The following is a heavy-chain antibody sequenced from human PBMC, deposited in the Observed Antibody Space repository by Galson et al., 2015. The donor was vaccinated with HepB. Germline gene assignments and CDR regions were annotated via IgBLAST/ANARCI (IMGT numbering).Heavy chain of an antibody. CDR3: ATLMPYSGSYLLFDY. CDR1: GYTLTELS. D-gene: IGHD1-26*01. V-gene: IGHV1-24*01. CDR2: FDPEDGET. Sequence: SVKVSCKVSGYTLTELSMHWVRQAPGKGLEWMGGFDPEDGETIYAQKFQGRVTMTEDTSTDTAYMELSSLRSEDTAVYYCATLMPYSGSYLLFDYWGQGTLVTVSS. J-gene: IGHJ4*02.